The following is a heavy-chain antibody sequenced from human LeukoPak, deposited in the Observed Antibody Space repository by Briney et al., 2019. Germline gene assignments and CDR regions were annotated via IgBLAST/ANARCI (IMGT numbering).Heavy chain of an antibody. CDR1: GYSISSGYY. Sequence: SETLSLTCTVSGYSISSGYYWGWIRQPPGKGLEWIGEINHSGSTNYNPSLKSRVTISVDTSKNQFSLKLRSVTAADTAVYYCAREGLNMVRGVIPKEAWGWFDPWGQGTLVTVSS. CDR3: AREGLNMVRGVIPKEAWGWFDP. CDR2: INHSGST. V-gene: IGHV4-38-2*02. D-gene: IGHD3-10*01. J-gene: IGHJ5*02.